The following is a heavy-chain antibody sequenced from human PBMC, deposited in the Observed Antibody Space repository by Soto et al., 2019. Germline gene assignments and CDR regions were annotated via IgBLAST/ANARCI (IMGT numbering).Heavy chain of an antibody. D-gene: IGHD3-9*01. V-gene: IGHV4-59*01. Sequence: PSETLSLTCTVSGGSISSYYWSWIRQPPGKGLEWIGYIYYSGSTNYNPSLKSRVTISVDTSKNQFSLKLSSVTAADTAVYYCARGPGYDILTGYFPFDYWGQGTLVTVSS. CDR1: GGSISSYY. J-gene: IGHJ4*02. CDR2: IYYSGST. CDR3: ARGPGYDILTGYFPFDY.